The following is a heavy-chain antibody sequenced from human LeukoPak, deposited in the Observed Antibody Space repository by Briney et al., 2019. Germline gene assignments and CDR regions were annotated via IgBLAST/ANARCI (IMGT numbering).Heavy chain of an antibody. CDR1: GFTFNSYA. Sequence: QSGGSLRLSCAASGFTFNSYAMSWVRQAPGKGLEWVSAISGSGGSTYYADSVKGRFTVSRDNSKNTLYLQMNSLRAEDTAVYYCAKPLLRGGLDYWGQGTLVTVSS. CDR2: ISGSGGST. D-gene: IGHD2-15*01. CDR3: AKPLLRGGLDY. J-gene: IGHJ4*02. V-gene: IGHV3-23*01.